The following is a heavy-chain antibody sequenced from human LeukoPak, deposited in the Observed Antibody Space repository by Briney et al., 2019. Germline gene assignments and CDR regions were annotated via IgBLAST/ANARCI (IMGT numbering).Heavy chain of an antibody. J-gene: IGHJ1*01. Sequence: GGSLRLSCAASGYTFSTYWMHWVRQAPGKGLVWVSRIKSDGGTNYADSVKGRFTISRDNAKKTVSLQMNSLRPEDTGVYYCARAPSEIGGYYPEYFRHWGQGTLVTVSS. CDR1: GYTFSTYW. V-gene: IGHV3-74*01. CDR3: ARAPSEIGGYYPEYFRH. CDR2: IKSDGGT. D-gene: IGHD3-22*01.